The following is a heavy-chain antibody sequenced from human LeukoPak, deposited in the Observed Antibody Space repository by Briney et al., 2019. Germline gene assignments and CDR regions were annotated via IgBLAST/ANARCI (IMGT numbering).Heavy chain of an antibody. D-gene: IGHD3/OR15-3a*01. Sequence: SETLSLTCTVSGGSISSSSYYWGWIRQPPGKGLEWIGSIYYSGDTYYNPSLKSRVTISVDTSKNQFSPKLRSVTAADTAVYYCARRRDYNWFDPWGQGTLVTVSS. CDR1: GGSISSSSYY. V-gene: IGHV4-39*01. CDR3: ARRRDYNWFDP. J-gene: IGHJ5*02. CDR2: IYYSGDT.